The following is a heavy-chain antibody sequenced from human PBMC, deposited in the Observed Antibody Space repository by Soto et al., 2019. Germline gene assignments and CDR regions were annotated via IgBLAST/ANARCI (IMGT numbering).Heavy chain of an antibody. J-gene: IGHJ5*02. V-gene: IGHV4-4*02. CDR1: GGSISSSNW. CDR2: IYHSGST. Sequence: SETLSLTCAVSGGSISSSNWWSWVRQPPGKGLEWIGEIYHSGSTNYNPSLKSRVTISVDKSKNQFSLKLSSVTAADTAVYYCARILITFGGVIVPGGGWFDPWGQGTLVTVSS. CDR3: ARILITFGGVIVPGGGWFDP. D-gene: IGHD3-16*02.